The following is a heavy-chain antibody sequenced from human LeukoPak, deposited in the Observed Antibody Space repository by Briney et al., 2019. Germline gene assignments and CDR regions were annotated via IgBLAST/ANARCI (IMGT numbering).Heavy chain of an antibody. V-gene: IGHV3-7*03. CDR1: GFSLRSYW. CDR2: IRDDGSEE. CDR3: ATSSSSSY. J-gene: IGHJ4*02. Sequence: GGSLRLSCAASGFSLRSYWMSWVRQAPGKGLEWVANIRDDGSEEHYVDSVRGRFTISRDNAKNSLYLQMTSLRAEDTAVYYCATSSSSSYWGQGTLVTVSS. D-gene: IGHD6-6*01.